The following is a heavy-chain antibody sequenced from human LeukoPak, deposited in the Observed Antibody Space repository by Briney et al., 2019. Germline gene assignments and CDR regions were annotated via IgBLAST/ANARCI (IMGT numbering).Heavy chain of an antibody. CDR1: GFTFSSYS. J-gene: IGHJ4*02. V-gene: IGHV3-48*01. Sequence: GGSLRLSCAASGFTFSSYSMNWVRQAPGKGLEWVSYISSSSSTIYYADSVKGRFTISRDNAENSLYLQMNSLRAEDTAVYYCARGTATSIDYWGQGTLVTVSS. CDR2: ISSSSSTI. D-gene: IGHD5-18*01. CDR3: ARGTATSIDY.